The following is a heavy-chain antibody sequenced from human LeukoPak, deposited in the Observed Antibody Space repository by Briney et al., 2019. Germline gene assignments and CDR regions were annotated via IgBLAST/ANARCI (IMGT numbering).Heavy chain of an antibody. V-gene: IGHV4-59*01. CDR1: DDSITIYY. D-gene: IGHD1-26*01. J-gene: IGHJ4*02. Sequence: SETLSLTCTVSDDSITIYYWSWIRQPPGKGLEWIGYIYYSGSTNYNPSLKSRVTISVDTSKNQFSLKLSSVTAADTAVYYCARSWSYYTQLDYWGQGTLVTVSS. CDR2: IYYSGST. CDR3: ARSWSYYTQLDY.